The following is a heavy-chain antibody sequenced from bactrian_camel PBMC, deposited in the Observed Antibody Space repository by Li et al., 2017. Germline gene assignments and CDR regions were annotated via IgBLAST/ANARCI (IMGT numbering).Heavy chain of an antibody. Sequence: GGGSVQAGGSLRLSCSTSGYAVDAIDMGWYRQAPGKECELVSDISRSGDPFYVDSVKGRFAISRDSAKNTVFLQMNSLKPEDTAVYYCVRDNGVVRSLGYDYWGQGTQVTVS. J-gene: IGHJ4*01. CDR3: VRDNGVVRSLGYDY. D-gene: IGHD1*01. CDR2: ISRSGDP. CDR1: GYAVDAID. V-gene: IGHV3S55*01.